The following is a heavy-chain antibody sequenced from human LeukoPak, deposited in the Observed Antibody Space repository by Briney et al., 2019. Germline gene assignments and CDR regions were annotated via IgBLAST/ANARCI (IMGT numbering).Heavy chain of an antibody. D-gene: IGHD3-10*01. CDR3: AKMGPEYSGPGSYLVPDY. CDR1: GFTFSSYA. V-gene: IGHV3-23*01. J-gene: IGHJ4*02. Sequence: PGGSLRLSCAASGFTFSSYAMSWVRQAPGKGLEWVSAISGDGGSTYYADSVKGRFTISRDNSKNTLYLQMYSLRAEDTAVYYCAKMGPEYSGPGSYLVPDYWGQGTLVTVSS. CDR2: ISGDGGST.